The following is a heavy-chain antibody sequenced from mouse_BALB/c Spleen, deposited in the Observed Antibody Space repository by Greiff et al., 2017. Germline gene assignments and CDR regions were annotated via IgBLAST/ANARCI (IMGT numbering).Heavy chain of an antibody. D-gene: IGHD2-4*01. Sequence: DVMLVESGGGLVKPGGSLKLSCAASGFTFSDYYMYWVRQTPEKRLEWVATISDGGSYTYYPDSVKGRFTISRDNAKNNLYLQMSSLKSEDTAMYYCARDGDYDGFAYWGQGTLVTVSA. CDR3: ARDGDYDGFAY. CDR2: ISDGGSYT. V-gene: IGHV5-4*02. CDR1: GFTFSDYY. J-gene: IGHJ3*01.